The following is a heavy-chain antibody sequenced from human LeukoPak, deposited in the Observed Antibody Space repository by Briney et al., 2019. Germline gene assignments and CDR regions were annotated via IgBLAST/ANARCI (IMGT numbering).Heavy chain of an antibody. Sequence: GGSLRLSCVASGFTFSNYAMSWVRQTPGKGLEWVSSISGSGGSTHYADSVKGRFTISRDNSKNILYPQMNSLRAEDTAVYYCAKDWMSTIINYFDYWGQGTLVTVSS. CDR3: AKDWMSTIINYFDY. V-gene: IGHV3-23*01. J-gene: IGHJ4*02. CDR2: ISGSGGST. CDR1: GFTFSNYA. D-gene: IGHD5-12*01.